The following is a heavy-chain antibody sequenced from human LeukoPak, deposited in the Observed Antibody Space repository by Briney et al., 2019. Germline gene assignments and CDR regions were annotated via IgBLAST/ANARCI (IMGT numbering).Heavy chain of an antibody. CDR2: ISHNGDIT. D-gene: IGHD5-12*01. V-gene: IGHV3-23*01. J-gene: IGHJ4*02. Sequence: GGTLRLSCAASGFTFSNYAMSWVRQAPGKGLEWVSVISHNGDITRYADSVKGRFTISRDNSKNTLYLQMNSLRAEDTAVYYCAKDYVATLGYWGQGTLVTVSS. CDR3: AKDYVATLGY. CDR1: GFTFSNYA.